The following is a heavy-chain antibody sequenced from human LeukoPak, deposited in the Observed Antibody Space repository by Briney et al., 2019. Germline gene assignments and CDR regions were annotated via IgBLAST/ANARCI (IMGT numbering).Heavy chain of an antibody. V-gene: IGHV4-30-4*01. CDR2: IYYSGST. Sequence: PSETLSLTCTVSGGSISSGDYYWSWIRQPPGKGLEWIGYIYYSGSTYYNPSLKSRVTISVDTSKNQFSLKLSSVTAADTAVYYCARAPYYDSSGYPGAFDIWGQGTMVTVSS. J-gene: IGHJ3*02. CDR1: GGSISSGDYY. D-gene: IGHD3-22*01. CDR3: ARAPYYDSSGYPGAFDI.